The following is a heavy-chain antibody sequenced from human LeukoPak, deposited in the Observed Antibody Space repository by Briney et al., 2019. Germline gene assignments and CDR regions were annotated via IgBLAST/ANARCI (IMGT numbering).Heavy chain of an antibody. CDR3: AKDLLCVGGDCYIPWFDP. J-gene: IGHJ5*02. Sequence: GGSLRLSCAASGFTVSSNYMSWVRQAPGKGLEWVSVIYSGGSTYYADSVKGRFTISRDNSKNTLYLQMNSLRAEDTAVYYCAKDLLCVGGDCYIPWFDPWGQGTLVTVSS. D-gene: IGHD2-21*01. CDR2: IYSGGST. CDR1: GFTVSSNY. V-gene: IGHV3-53*01.